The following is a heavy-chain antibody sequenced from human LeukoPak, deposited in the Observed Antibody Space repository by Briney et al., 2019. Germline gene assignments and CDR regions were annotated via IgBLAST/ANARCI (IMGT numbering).Heavy chain of an antibody. J-gene: IGHJ4*02. Sequence: PGGSLRLSCAASGFTFDDYGMSWVRQALGKGLEWVSGINWNGGSTGYADSVKGRFTISRDNAKNSLYLQVNSLRAEDTALYYCASGYVWGSYRHFDYWGQGTLVTVSS. CDR2: INWNGGST. V-gene: IGHV3-20*04. CDR1: GFTFDDYG. CDR3: ASGYVWGSYRHFDY. D-gene: IGHD3-16*02.